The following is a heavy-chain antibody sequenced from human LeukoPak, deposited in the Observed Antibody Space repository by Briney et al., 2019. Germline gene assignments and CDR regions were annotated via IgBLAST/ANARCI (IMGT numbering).Heavy chain of an antibody. V-gene: IGHV3-23*01. CDR2: ISGRGGST. CDR3: ANHFKITAMVDYYYYMDV. J-gene: IGHJ6*03. CDR1: GFTFSSYG. D-gene: IGHD5-18*01. Sequence: GGSLRLSCAASGFTFSSYGMSWVRQAPGKGLEWVSAISGRGGSTYYADSVKGRFTISRDNSKNTLYLQMNSLRAEDTAVYYCANHFKITAMVDYYYYMDVWGKGTTVTISS.